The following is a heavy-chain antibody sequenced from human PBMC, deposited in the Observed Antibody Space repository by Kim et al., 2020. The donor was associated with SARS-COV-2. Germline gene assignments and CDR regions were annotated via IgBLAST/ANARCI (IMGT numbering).Heavy chain of an antibody. Sequence: SETLSLTCTVSGGSLSSYSYYWGWIRQPPGKGLDWFGTACCSGNTYYNPSLKRRITISVDTSNYLFSLKMGSVTAADTVVYCCGRHQRYSSDWDV. V-gene: IGHV4-39*01. CDR3: GRHQRYSSDWDV. CDR1: GGSLSSYSYY. CDR2: ACCSGNT. J-gene: IGHJ6*01. D-gene: IGHD6-19*01.